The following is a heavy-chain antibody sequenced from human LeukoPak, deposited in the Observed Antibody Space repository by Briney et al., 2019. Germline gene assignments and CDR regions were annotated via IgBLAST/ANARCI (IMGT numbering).Heavy chain of an antibody. CDR3: ARDCSSSWYNWFDP. J-gene: IGHJ5*02. D-gene: IGHD6-13*01. Sequence: ASVKVSCKASGYTFTGYYMHWVRQAPGQGLEWMGWINPNSGGTNYAQKFQGRVTMTRDTSISTAYVELSRLRSDDTAVYYCARDCSSSWYNWFDPWDPGTLVSVSS. V-gene: IGHV1-2*02. CDR2: INPNSGGT. CDR1: GYTFTGYY.